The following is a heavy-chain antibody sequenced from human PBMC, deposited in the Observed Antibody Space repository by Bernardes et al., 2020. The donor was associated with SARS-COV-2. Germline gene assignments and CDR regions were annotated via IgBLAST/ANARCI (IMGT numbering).Heavy chain of an antibody. Sequence: GGSLKLSCAASGFTFSSYWMSWVRQAPGKGLEWVANIKEDESEKNYVDSVKGRFSISRDNAKNSLYLQMNSLRAEDTAVYYCAKGGDRYGSWGQGTLVTVSS. D-gene: IGHD5-18*01. CDR1: GFTFSSYW. CDR3: AKGGDRYGS. CDR2: IKEDESEK. J-gene: IGHJ5*02. V-gene: IGHV3-7*01.